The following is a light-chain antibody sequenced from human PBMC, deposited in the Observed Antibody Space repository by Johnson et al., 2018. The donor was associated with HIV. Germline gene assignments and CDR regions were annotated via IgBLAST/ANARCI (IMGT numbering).Light chain of an antibody. V-gene: IGLV1-51*01. CDR1: SSNIGNNY. CDR2: DNN. Sequence: VLTQPPSVSAAPGQKVTISCSGSSSNIGNNYVSWYQQLPGTAPKLLIYDNNKRPSGIPDRFSGSKSGTSATLGITGLQTGDEADYYCGTWDSSLSAYVFASEPRVTVL. CDR3: GTWDSSLSAYV. J-gene: IGLJ1*01.